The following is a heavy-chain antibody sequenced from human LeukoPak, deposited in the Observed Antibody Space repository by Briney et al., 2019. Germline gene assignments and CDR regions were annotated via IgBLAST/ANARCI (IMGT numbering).Heavy chain of an antibody. J-gene: IGHJ4*02. CDR1: GYTFTGYY. CDR2: INPNSGGT. CDR3: ARDPRFLEWLSHFDY. V-gene: IGHV1-2*02. Sequence: GASVKVSCKASGYTFTGYYMHWVRQAPGQGLEWMGWINPNSGGTNYAQKFQGRVTMTRDTSISTAYMELSRLRSDDTAVYYCARDPRFLEWLSHFDYWGQGTLVTVSS. D-gene: IGHD3-3*01.